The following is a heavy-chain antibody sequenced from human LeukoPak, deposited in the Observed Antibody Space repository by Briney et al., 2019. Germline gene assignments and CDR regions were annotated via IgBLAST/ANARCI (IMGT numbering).Heavy chain of an antibody. D-gene: IGHD3-10*01. Sequence: GGSLRLACAASGFTFTSYGISWVRQAPGQGLEWMGWISAYNGNPNYAQKLQGRVTMTTDTSTSTAYMELRSLRSDDTAVYYCARGLGEGFGELFHYYYMDVWGKGTTVTISS. CDR3: ARGLGEGFGELFHYYYMDV. CDR1: GFTFTSYG. J-gene: IGHJ6*03. V-gene: IGHV1-18*01. CDR2: ISAYNGNP.